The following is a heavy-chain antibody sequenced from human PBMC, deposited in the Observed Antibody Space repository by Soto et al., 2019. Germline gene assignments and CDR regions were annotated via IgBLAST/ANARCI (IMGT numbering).Heavy chain of an antibody. V-gene: IGHV4-61*01. J-gene: IGHJ4*02. CDR3: ARDIRGYSRAFDY. CDR2: IYSSGST. Sequence: SETLSLTCSVSGDSVSSDNYYWTWIRQPPGKGLEWIGYIYSSGSTNYNPSLKSRVTISLDTSSNQFSLKLTSVTAADTAVYYCARDIRGYSRAFDYWGQGPLVTVS. CDR1: GDSVSSDNYY. D-gene: IGHD5-18*01.